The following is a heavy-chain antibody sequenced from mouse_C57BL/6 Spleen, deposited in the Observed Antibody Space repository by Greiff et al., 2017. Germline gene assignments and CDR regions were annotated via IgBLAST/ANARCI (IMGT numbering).Heavy chain of an antibody. V-gene: IGHV3-6*01. J-gene: IGHJ2*01. D-gene: IGHD3-2*02. Sequence: EVKLMESGPGLVKPSQSLSLTCSVTGYSITSGYYWNWIRQFPGNKLEWMGYISYDGSNNYNPSLKNRISITRDTSKNQFFLKLNSVTTEDTATYYCARGMTAQAFFDYWGQGTTLTVSS. CDR1: GYSITSGYY. CDR2: ISYDGSN. CDR3: ARGMTAQAFFDY.